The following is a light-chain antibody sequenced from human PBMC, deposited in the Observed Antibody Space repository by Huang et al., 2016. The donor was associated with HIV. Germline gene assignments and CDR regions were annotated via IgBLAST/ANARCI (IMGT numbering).Light chain of an antibody. CDR3: QQSYASPPT. V-gene: IGKV1-39*01. CDR2: TTS. Sequence: DIQMTQFPSSLSASVGDRVTITCRASQNISTYKNWYHQKPGRAPKLLIHTTSNLHSEVPSRFSGSGSGTTFRFTIASLHLDDLATYFCQQSYASPPTFGQGTKVEV. CDR1: QNISTY. J-gene: IGKJ1*01.